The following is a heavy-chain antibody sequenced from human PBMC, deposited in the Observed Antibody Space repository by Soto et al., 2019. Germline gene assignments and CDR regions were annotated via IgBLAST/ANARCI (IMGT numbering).Heavy chain of an antibody. Sequence: QVQLVESGGGVVQPGRSLRLSCEASGFTLSSYGMHWVRQAPGKGLEWVAVISYDGSNKYYADSVKGRFTISRDNSKNTLYLQMNSLRAEDTAVYYCAKDVLRFLEWLAFYGMDVW. CDR1: GFTLSSYG. D-gene: IGHD3-3*01. CDR3: AKDVLRFLEWLAFYGMDV. V-gene: IGHV3-30*18. CDR2: ISYDGSNK. J-gene: IGHJ6*01.